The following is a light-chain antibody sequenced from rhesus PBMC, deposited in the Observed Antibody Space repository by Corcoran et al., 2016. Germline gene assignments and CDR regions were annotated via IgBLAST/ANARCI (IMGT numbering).Light chain of an antibody. Sequence: DIQMTQSPSSLSASVGDRVTITCRASQGISSYLAWYQQKPGKAPKTLIYYASNLESGVPSRFSGSGSGKEFTLTISSLQPEDFATYYCQQYTSAPYSCGQGTKVEIK. J-gene: IGKJ2*01. CDR2: YAS. CDR3: QQYTSAPYS. CDR1: QGISSY. V-gene: IGKV1-37*01.